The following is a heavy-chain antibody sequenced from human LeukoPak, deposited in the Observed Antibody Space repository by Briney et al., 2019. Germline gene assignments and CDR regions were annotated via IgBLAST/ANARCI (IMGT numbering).Heavy chain of an antibody. CDR3: AKDADIVVSSYFDY. CDR1: GGSMSSYY. V-gene: IGHV4-59*12. CDR2: IYYSGST. J-gene: IGHJ4*02. Sequence: SETLSLTCTVSGGSMSSYYWSWIRQPPGKGLEWIGYIYYSGSTNYNPSLKSRVTISVDTSKNQFSLKLSSVTAADTAVYYCAKDADIVVSSYFDYWGQGTLVTVSS. D-gene: IGHD2-2*01.